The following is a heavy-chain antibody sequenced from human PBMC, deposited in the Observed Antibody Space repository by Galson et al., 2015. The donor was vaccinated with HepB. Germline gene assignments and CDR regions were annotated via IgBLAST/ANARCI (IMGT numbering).Heavy chain of an antibody. Sequence: SVPVSCKASGSTFPRYALNWVRQAPGQGLEWMGWINTNTGNPTYAQGFTGRFVFSLDTSVSTAFLQISSLKTGDSAVYSCARGALRSTSFWASCGQGTLVT. D-gene: IGHD2/OR15-2a*01. CDR1: GSTFPRYA. V-gene: IGHV7-4-1*02. CDR3: ARGALRSTSFWAS. J-gene: IGHJ5*02. CDR2: INTNTGNP.